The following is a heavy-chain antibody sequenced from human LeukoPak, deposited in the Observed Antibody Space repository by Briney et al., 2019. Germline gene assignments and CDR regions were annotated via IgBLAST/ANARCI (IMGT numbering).Heavy chain of an antibody. D-gene: IGHD5-24*01. CDR2: ISSRGSTI. CDR3: ARDYWMATIRYFDY. CDR1: GFTFSSYE. J-gene: IGHJ4*02. Sequence: PGGSLRLSCAASGFTFSSYEMNWVRQAPGKGLERVSYISSRGSTIYYADSVKGRFTISRDNAKNSLYLQMNSLRAEDTAVYYCARDYWMATIRYFDYWGQGTLVTVSS. V-gene: IGHV3-48*03.